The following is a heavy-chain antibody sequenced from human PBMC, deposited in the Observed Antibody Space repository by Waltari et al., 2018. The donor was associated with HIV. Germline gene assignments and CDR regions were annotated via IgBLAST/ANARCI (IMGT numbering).Heavy chain of an antibody. V-gene: IGHV3-30*18. Sequence: QGQLVESGVVLVQPGRSLILSCVASGFTFGNYGIHWVRQAPGKGLEWVAVISNDGTNKFYADPVKGRFTISRDNSKNTLYLQMNSLRAEDTAVYYCAKDLWDGYKSPLDYWGQGTLVTVSS. CDR2: ISNDGTNK. CDR1: GFTFGNYG. J-gene: IGHJ4*02. D-gene: IGHD5-12*01. CDR3: AKDLWDGYKSPLDY.